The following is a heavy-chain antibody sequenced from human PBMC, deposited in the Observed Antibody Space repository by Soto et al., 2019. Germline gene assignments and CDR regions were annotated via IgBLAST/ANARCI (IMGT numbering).Heavy chain of an antibody. CDR3: ARERGYSGYDLNAFDN. V-gene: IGHV1-69*01. CDR1: GGTFTNHG. J-gene: IGHJ3*02. Sequence: QVQLVQSGAEVKKPGSSVKISRKASGGTFTNHGVSWVRQAPGQGLEWMGGIIPVLGSGNNAQKFRGRVTITADEVMRTVYMELSSLKSDDTAVYYCARERGYSGYDLNAFDNWGQGTKVTVSS. CDR2: IIPVLGSG. D-gene: IGHD5-12*01.